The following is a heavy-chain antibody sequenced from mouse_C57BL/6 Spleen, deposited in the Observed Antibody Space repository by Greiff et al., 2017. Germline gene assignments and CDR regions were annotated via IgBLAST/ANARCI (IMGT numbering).Heavy chain of an antibody. V-gene: IGHV1-64*01. Sequence: QVQLQQPGAELVKPGASVKLSCKASGYTFTSYWMHWVKQRPGQGLEWIGMIHPNSGSTNYNEKFKSKATLTVDKSSSTAYMQLSSLTSEDSAVYYCAREDYYGSSLYYFDHWGQGTTLTVAS. CDR2: IHPNSGST. D-gene: IGHD1-1*01. J-gene: IGHJ2*01. CDR1: GYTFTSYW. CDR3: AREDYYGSSLYYFDH.